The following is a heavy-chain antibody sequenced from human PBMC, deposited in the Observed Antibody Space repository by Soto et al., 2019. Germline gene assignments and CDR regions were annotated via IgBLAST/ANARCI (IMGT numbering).Heavy chain of an antibody. CDR3: AKTLHLITMIVVDPSAFDI. D-gene: IGHD3-22*01. V-gene: IGHV3-23*01. CDR2: ISGSGGST. Sequence: GGSLRLSCAASGFTFSSYAMSWVRQAPGKGLEWVSAISGSGGSTYYADSVKGRFTISRDNSKNTLYLQMNSLRAEDTAVYYCAKTLHLITMIVVDPSAFDIWGQGTMVTVSS. CDR1: GFTFSSYA. J-gene: IGHJ3*02.